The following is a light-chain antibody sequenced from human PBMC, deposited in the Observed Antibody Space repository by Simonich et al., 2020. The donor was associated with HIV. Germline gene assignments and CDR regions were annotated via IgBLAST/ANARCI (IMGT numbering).Light chain of an antibody. CDR1: QSLLHSDGKTY. J-gene: IGKJ1*01. CDR3: QQYNNWPRT. CDR2: EVS. Sequence: DIVMTQTPLSLSVTPGQPASMSCKSSQSLLHSDGKTYLYWYLQKPGQSPQLLMYEVSSRFSGVPDRFSGSGSGTEFTLTISSLQSEDFAVYYCQQYNNWPRTFGQGTKVEIK. V-gene: IGKV2-29*02.